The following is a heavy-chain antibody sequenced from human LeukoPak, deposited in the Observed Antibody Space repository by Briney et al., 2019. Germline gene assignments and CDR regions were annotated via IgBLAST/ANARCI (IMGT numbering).Heavy chain of an antibody. J-gene: IGHJ4*02. CDR2: ITSGGST. V-gene: IGHV3-23*01. CDR1: GFTFSSYA. CDR3: AKWAAMTRFDY. D-gene: IGHD6-13*01. Sequence: PGGSLRLSCAASGFTFSSYAMTWVRQAPAKGLEWVSGITSGGSTYYADSVKGRFTIFRDNSKNTLYLQMNSLRAEDTAVYFCAKWAAMTRFDYWGQGTLVTVSS.